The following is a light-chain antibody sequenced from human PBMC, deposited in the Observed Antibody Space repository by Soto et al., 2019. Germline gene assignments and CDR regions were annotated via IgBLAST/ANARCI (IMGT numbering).Light chain of an antibody. Sequence: QSALTQPASVSGSLGQSITISCTGTSSDVGGYNYVSWYQQHPGKAPKLMIYEVSNRPSGVSNRFSGSKSGNTASLTISGLQAEDEADYYCSSYASSGTFPYVFGTGTKVTVL. J-gene: IGLJ1*01. V-gene: IGLV2-14*01. CDR1: SSDVGGYNY. CDR2: EVS. CDR3: SSYASSGTFPYV.